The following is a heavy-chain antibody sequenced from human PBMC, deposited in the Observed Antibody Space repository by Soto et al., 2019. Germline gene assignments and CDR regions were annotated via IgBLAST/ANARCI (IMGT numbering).Heavy chain of an antibody. V-gene: IGHV1-18*01. CDR3: ARDRRRGWLMTRVCDY. Sequence: QVQLVQSGAEVKKPGASVKVSCKASGYTFTSYGISWVRQAPGQGLEWMGWISAYNGNTNYAQKLQGRVTMTTDTSTSTAYMERRSLRSDDTAVYYCARDRRRGWLMTRVCDYWGQGTLVTVSS. CDR1: GYTFTSYG. J-gene: IGHJ4*02. D-gene: IGHD5-12*01. CDR2: ISAYNGNT.